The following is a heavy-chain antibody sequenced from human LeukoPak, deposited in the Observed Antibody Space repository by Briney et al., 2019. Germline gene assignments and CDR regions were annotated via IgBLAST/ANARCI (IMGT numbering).Heavy chain of an antibody. Sequence: SETLSLTCTVSGGSINSYYWDWLRQPPGKGLEWIGYIYYSGSTNYNPSLKSRVTISVATSKNQFSLKLSSVTAADTAVYYCARRSSDWFDYWGQGTLVTVSS. V-gene: IGHV4-59*08. J-gene: IGHJ4*02. D-gene: IGHD6-19*01. CDR3: ARRSSDWFDY. CDR2: IYYSGST. CDR1: GGSINSYY.